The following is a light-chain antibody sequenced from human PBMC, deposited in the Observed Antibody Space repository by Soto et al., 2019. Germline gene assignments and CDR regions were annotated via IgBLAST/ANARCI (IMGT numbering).Light chain of an antibody. CDR1: DSNIGSKY. V-gene: IGLV1-47*01. Sequence: QAVVTQPPSASATPGQRVTISCSGSDSNIGSKYVYWYQQLPGTAPKLLMYRNNQRPSGVPDRFSGSKSGTSASLAINGLRSEDEAEYYCAAWDSSLGGPAFGGGTKVTVL. CDR2: RNN. J-gene: IGLJ2*01. CDR3: AAWDSSLGGPA.